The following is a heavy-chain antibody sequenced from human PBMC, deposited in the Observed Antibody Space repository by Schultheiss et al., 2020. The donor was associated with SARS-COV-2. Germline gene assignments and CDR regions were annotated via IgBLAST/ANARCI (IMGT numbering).Heavy chain of an antibody. J-gene: IGHJ5*02. Sequence: GGSLRLSCAASGFTFSDYYMSWIRQAPGKRLEWVSVMYSGGNKYYGDSVKDRFIISRDRSKNTLYLQMNSLRVDDTAVYYCAKGALPTADPWGQGILVTVSS. CDR2: MYSGGNK. CDR3: AKGALPTADP. CDR1: GFTFSDYY. D-gene: IGHD2-2*01. V-gene: IGHV3-53*01.